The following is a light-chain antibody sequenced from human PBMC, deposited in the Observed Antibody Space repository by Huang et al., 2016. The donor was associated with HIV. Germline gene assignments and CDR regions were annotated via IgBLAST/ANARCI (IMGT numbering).Light chain of an antibody. CDR2: CAS. CDR1: QNIGDN. CDR3: QQFNNWPPRFT. V-gene: IGKV3-15*01. J-gene: IGKJ3*01. Sequence: EIVMTQSPATLSVSPGERATLSCRASQNIGDNLTWYQHKPGQAPRLLIYCASTRATGIPPRFSGSGSGTEFTLTISGLESEDFAVYYCQQFNNWPPRFTFGPGTTVDVK.